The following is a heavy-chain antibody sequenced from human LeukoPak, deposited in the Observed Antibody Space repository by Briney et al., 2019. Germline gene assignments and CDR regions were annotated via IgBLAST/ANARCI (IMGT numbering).Heavy chain of an antibody. CDR3: ARGSRTSVDY. CDR1: GGSISSYY. D-gene: IGHD2-2*01. CDR2: IYTSGST. J-gene: IGHJ4*02. Sequence: PSETLSLTCTVSGGSISSYYWSWIRQPAGKGLEWIGRIYTSGSTNYNPSLKSRVTISVDTSKNEFSLNLSSVIAADTAVYYCARGSRTSVDYWGQGTLVTASS. V-gene: IGHV4-4*07.